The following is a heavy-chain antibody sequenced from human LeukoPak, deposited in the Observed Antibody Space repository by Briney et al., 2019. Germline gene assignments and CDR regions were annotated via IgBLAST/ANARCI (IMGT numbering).Heavy chain of an antibody. V-gene: IGHV3-11*01. J-gene: IGHJ6*03. Sequence: PGGSLRLSCAASGFTFSDYYMSWIRQAPGKGLEWVSYVSSGSSTIYYADSVKGRFTVSRDNGKRSLYLHMNSLRAEDTAVYYCARGAEYYYYMDVWGKGTTVTISS. CDR1: GFTFSDYY. CDR2: VSSGSSTI. CDR3: ARGAEYYYYMDV.